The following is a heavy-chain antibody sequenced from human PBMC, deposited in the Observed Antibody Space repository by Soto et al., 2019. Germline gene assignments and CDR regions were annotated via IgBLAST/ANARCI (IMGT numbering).Heavy chain of an antibody. CDR1: GYTFSTYY. J-gene: IGHJ6*02. V-gene: IGHV1-46*01. CDR2: ISPSGGST. Sequence: QVQLVQSGAGVKKPGASGKISCKASGYTFSTYYMNWVRQAPGQGLEWMAIISPSGGSTTYPQKFQGRVTMTRDTSTGTVYMELSSLRSEDTAVYYCVRSAHQRENYYGLDVWGQGTTVTVSS. CDR3: VRSAHQRENYYGLDV. D-gene: IGHD1-26*01.